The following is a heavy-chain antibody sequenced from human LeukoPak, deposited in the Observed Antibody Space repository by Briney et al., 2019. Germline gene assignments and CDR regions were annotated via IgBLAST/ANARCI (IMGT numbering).Heavy chain of an antibody. V-gene: IGHV3-23*01. J-gene: IGHJ4*02. D-gene: IGHD3-10*01. CDR1: GFTFSSHG. CDR2: ISPSGGIT. CDR3: AKAMVRGVIMADY. Sequence: GGSLRLSCAASGFTFSSHGMNWVRQAPGKGLEWVSGISPSGGITYYADSVKGRFTISRDNSKNTLYLQMNSLRAEDTAVYYCAKAMVRGVIMADYWGQGTLVTVSS.